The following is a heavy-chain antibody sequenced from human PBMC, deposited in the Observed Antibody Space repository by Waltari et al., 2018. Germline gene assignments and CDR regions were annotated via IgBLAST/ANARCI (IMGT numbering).Heavy chain of an antibody. D-gene: IGHD6-13*01. Sequence: QVQLVESGGGVVQPGRSLRLSCAASGFTFSSYAMHWVRQAPGKGRGGVAVISYNGNNKDYAESVKGRFTIARDNSKNTLYLQMNSLRAEDTAVYYCARTWGSSWYYDYGMDVWGQGTTVTVSS. CDR2: ISYNGNNK. CDR3: ARTWGSSWYYDYGMDV. J-gene: IGHJ6*02. CDR1: GFTFSSYA. V-gene: IGHV3-30*04.